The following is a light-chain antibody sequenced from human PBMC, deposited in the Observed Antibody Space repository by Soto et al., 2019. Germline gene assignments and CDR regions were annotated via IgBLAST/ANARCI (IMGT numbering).Light chain of an antibody. CDR3: QQYGSSSWT. J-gene: IGKJ1*01. CDR2: GAS. CDR1: QSVSSSY. V-gene: IGKV3-20*01. Sequence: EIVLTQSPGTLSLSPGERATLSCRASQSVSSSYLAWYQQKPGQAPRLLIYGASSRATGIPDRFSGSGSGNGFTLTLSRLEPEGFAVYYCQQYGSSSWTFGQGTKVEIK.